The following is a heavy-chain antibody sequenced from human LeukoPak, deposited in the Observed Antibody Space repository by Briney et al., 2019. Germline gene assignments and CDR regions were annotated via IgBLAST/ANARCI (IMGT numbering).Heavy chain of an antibody. Sequence: GGSLRLSCAASGFSFSSYWMYWVRQAPGKGLLWVSRINGDGRYTTYADSVKGRFTISRDNAKNTLYLQMDSLRAEDTALYYCARAGSSAWTPDYYYYMDVWGKGTTVTVSS. CDR2: INGDGRYT. D-gene: IGHD6-19*01. CDR3: ARAGSSAWTPDYYYYMDV. V-gene: IGHV3-74*03. J-gene: IGHJ6*03. CDR1: GFSFSSYW.